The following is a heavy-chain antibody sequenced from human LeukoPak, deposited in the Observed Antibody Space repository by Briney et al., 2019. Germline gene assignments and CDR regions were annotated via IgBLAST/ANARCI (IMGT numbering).Heavy chain of an antibody. D-gene: IGHD3-10*01. CDR2: ISGSGGST. CDR3: AKDETMVRGGSRPY. J-gene: IGHJ4*02. CDR1: GFTFSNYA. Sequence: PGGPLRLSCAASGFTFSNYAMSWVRQAPGRGLEWVSVISGSGGSTYYADSVKGRFTISRDNSKNTLYLHMNSLRAEDAAVYYCAKDETMVRGGSRPYWGQGTLVTVSS. V-gene: IGHV3-23*01.